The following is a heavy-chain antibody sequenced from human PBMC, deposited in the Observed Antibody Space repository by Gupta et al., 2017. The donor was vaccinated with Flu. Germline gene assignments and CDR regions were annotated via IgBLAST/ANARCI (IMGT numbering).Heavy chain of an antibody. D-gene: IGHD3-22*01. Sequence: EFQLLESGGGLVLPGGSLKLSCAASGFTFSSYVMGWVSQTPGKGLEWVSTINNDAGSTFYADSMKGRFTIARDNSKNTLYLQMNSLRGEDTAIYYCAKGFSSGFKYDAFEIWGQGTMVSVSS. J-gene: IGHJ3*02. V-gene: IGHV3-23*01. CDR2: INNDAGST. CDR1: GFTFSSYV. CDR3: AKGFSSGFKYDAFEI.